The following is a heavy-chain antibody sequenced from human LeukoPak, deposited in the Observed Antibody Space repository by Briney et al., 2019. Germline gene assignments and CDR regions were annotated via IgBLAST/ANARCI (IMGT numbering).Heavy chain of an antibody. J-gene: IGHJ4*02. CDR1: GGSFSGYY. V-gene: IGHV4-34*01. CDR2: INHSGST. CDR3: ARGGRGQTYGYPDY. D-gene: IGHD5-18*01. Sequence: SETLSLTCAVYGGSFSGYYWSWIRQPPGKGLEWIGEINHSGSTNYNPSLKSRVTISVDTSKNQFSLKLSSVTAADPAVYYCARGGRGQTYGYPDYWGRGNLVTVSS.